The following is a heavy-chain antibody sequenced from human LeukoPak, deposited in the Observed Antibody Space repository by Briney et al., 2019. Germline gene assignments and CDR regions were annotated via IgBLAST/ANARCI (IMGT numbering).Heavy chain of an antibody. D-gene: IGHD4-17*01. Sequence: SETLSPTCTVSGGSISSYYWSWIRQPPGKGLEWIGYIYYSGSTNYNPSLKSRVTISVDTSKNQFSLKLSSVTAADTAVYYCARVGGTTVTTRLFDYWGQGTLVTVSS. CDR3: ARVGGTTVTTRLFDY. CDR2: IYYSGST. V-gene: IGHV4-59*01. J-gene: IGHJ4*02. CDR1: GGSISSYY.